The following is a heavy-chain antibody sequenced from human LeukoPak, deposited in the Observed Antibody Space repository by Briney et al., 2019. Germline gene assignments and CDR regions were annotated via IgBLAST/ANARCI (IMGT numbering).Heavy chain of an antibody. CDR3: ARARGDSSSWFFFHY. V-gene: IGHV3-30*03. D-gene: IGHD6-13*01. J-gene: IGHJ4*02. Sequence: GGSLRLSCAASGFTFSSYGMHWVRQAPGKGLEWEAVISYDGSNQYYADSVKGRFTISRDNSKNTLYLQMNSLRAEDAAVYYCARARGDSSSWFFFHYWGQGTLVTVSS. CDR2: ISYDGSNQ. CDR1: GFTFSSYG.